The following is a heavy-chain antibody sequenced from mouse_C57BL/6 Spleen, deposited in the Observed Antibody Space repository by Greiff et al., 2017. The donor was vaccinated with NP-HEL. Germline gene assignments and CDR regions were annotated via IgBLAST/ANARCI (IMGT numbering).Heavy chain of an antibody. CDR1: GFTFSDFY. CDR2: SRNKANDYTT. D-gene: IGHD1-1*01. CDR3: ARENYYGSLDV. J-gene: IGHJ1*03. V-gene: IGHV7-1*01. Sequence: EVNVVESGGGLVQSGRSLRLSCATSGFTFSDFYMEWVRQAPGKGLEWIAASRNKANDYTTEYSASVKGRFIVSRDTSQSILYLQMNALRAEDTAIYYCARENYYGSLDVWGTGTTVTVSS.